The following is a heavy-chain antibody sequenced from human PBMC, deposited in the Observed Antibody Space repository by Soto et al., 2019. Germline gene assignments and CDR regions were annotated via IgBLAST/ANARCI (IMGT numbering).Heavy chain of an antibody. CDR2: ISSSSSTI. D-gene: IGHD3-10*01. CDR1: GFTFSSYS. Sequence: PGGSLRLSCAASGFTFSSYSMNWVRQAPGKGLEWVSYISSSSSTIYYADSVKGRFTISRDNAKNSLYLQMNSLRAEDTAVYYCARESLARGLPDWGQGTLVTVSS. J-gene: IGHJ4*02. V-gene: IGHV3-48*01. CDR3: ARESLARGLPD.